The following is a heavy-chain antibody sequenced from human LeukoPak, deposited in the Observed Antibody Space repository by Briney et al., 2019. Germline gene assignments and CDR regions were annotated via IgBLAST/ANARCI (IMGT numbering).Heavy chain of an antibody. CDR1: GFTISSDA. CDR3: GRPRRQDTPYHCMDV. D-gene: IGHD5-24*01. CDR2: IKQDGSES. Sequence: GGSLRLSCIASGFTISSDAMTWVRQAPGKGLEWVANIKQDGSESHYADSVKGRFTISRDNAKNSLYLQMNSLRVEDTAVYYCGRPRRQDTPYHCMDVWGKGTTVTVSS. J-gene: IGHJ6*03. V-gene: IGHV3-7*01.